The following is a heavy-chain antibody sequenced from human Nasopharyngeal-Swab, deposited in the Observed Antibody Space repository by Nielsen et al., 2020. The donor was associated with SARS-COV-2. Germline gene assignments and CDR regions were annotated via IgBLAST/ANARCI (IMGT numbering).Heavy chain of an antibody. V-gene: IGHV3-30*02. CDR2: IWYDGRDK. D-gene: IGHD6-19*01. J-gene: IGHJ6*02. CDR1: GFTFSSYG. Sequence: GGSLRLSCAASGFTFSSYGMHWVRQAPGKGLEWVASIWYDGRDKYYADSVKGRFTISRDNAKNTLYLQMNSLRSEDTAVYKCAKDGIEEGGLSAGYGLDVWGQGTTVTVSS. CDR3: AKDGIEEGGLSAGYGLDV.